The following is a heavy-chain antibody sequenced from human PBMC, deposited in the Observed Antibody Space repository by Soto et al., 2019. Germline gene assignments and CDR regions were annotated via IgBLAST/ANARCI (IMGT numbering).Heavy chain of an antibody. D-gene: IGHD3-10*01. J-gene: IGHJ3*02. CDR2: ISAYNGNT. CDR1: GYTFTSYG. V-gene: IGHV1-18*04. Sequence: VASVKVSCKASGYTFTSYGISWVRQAPGQGLEWMGWISAYNGNTNYAQKLQGRVTMTTDTSTSPAYMELRSLRSDDTAVYYCARGITMVRGVIRPPPPNAFDIWGQGTMVTVSS. CDR3: ARGITMVRGVIRPPPPNAFDI.